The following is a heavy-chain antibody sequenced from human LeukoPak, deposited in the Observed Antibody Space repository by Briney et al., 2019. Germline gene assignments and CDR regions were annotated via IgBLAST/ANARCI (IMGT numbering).Heavy chain of an antibody. D-gene: IGHD3-22*01. CDR2: INPYTGAT. CDR1: GYTLSGYY. CDR3: ARAMGYYDSSGYYRYYFDY. V-gene: IGHV1-2*02. Sequence: EASVKVSCKASGYTLSGYYMHWVRQAPGQGLEWMGWINPYTGATNYIQKFQGRVTMTRDTSINTAYMEVSRLTFDDAAVYYCARAMGYYDSSGYYRYYFDYWGQGTLVTVSS. J-gene: IGHJ4*02.